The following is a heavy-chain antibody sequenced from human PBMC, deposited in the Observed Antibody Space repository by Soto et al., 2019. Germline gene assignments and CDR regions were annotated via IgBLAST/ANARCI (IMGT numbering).Heavy chain of an antibody. CDR1: GGSLSGATYS. V-gene: IGHV4-30-2*01. CDR2: IFPSGTT. J-gene: IGHJ4*02. Sequence: SETLSLTCGVSGGSLSGATYSWNWIRQPPGKGLEWIGYIFPSGTTYYNPSLKSRVTISIDVSKSQFSLSLRSLTAADTAVYYCAKSREFDYWSQGTLVTVSS. CDR3: AKSREFDY.